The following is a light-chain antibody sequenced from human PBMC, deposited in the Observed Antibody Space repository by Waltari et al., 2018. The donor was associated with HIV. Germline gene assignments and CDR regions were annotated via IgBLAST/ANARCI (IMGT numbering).Light chain of an antibody. V-gene: IGKV1-5*03. CDR2: KAS. J-gene: IGKJ1*01. CDR3: QQYNTYSWT. Sequence: DIQMTQSPSTLSASVGDRVTITCRASQSISSWLAWYQQKPGKVPKLLIYKASTLQSGVPSRFSGSGSGTEFTLSISSLQPDEFATYYCQQYNTYSWTFGQGTKVEIK. CDR1: QSISSW.